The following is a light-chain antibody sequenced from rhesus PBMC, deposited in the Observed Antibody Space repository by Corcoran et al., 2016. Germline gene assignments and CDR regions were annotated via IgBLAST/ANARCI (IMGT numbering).Light chain of an antibody. CDR2: DAS. V-gene: IGKV1-28*03. Sequence: DIQMTQSPSSLSVSVGDTVSITCRASQRISRYVSWFQQKPGKAPNLLFNDASTLERGVPSRYGGCGSGTAFTLPFSSLQPDGFATYSCLPPTPSPLTFVRGPKVEIQ. J-gene: IGKJ1*01. CDR3: LPPTPSPLT. CDR1: QRISRY.